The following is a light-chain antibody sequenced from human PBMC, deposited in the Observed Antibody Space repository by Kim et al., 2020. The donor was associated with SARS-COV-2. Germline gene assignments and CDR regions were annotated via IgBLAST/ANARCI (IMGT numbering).Light chain of an antibody. Sequence: ALGQTVRITCQGDSLRRYYASWYQQKPGQAPVLVIYGKSNRPSGIPDRFSGSSSGNTASLTITGAQAEDEADYYCNSRDSSGNHVVFGGGTKVTVL. V-gene: IGLV3-19*01. CDR1: SLRRYY. CDR3: NSRDSSGNHVV. J-gene: IGLJ2*01. CDR2: GKS.